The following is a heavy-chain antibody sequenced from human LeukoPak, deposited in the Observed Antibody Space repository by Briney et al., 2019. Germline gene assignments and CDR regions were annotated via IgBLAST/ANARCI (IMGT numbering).Heavy chain of an antibody. J-gene: IGHJ4*02. CDR1: GFSFSSYG. D-gene: IGHD2/OR15-2a*01. CDR2: IWYDGSNK. V-gene: IGHV3-33*08. Sequence: GGSLRLSCAASGFSFSSYGMHWVRQAPGKGLEWVALIWYDGSNKYYADSVKGRLTISRDNSKNTLYLQMNSLRAEDTAVYYCAREGPRGNSQFDYWGQGTLVTVSS. CDR3: AREGPRGNSQFDY.